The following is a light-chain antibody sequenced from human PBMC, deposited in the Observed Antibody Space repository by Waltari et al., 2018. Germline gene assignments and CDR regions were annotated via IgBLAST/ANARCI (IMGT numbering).Light chain of an antibody. CDR2: EAS. J-gene: IGKJ2*01. CDR3: QQSYSHPHT. V-gene: IGKV1-39*01. Sequence: DIQLRQSPYCLSVFVGDRVTVNCRASQRANINLKGYQQKPGKAPKLMIYEASNLQRWFPSRFSGSGSDTDFTLTITSLQPEDFATYFCQQSYSHPHTFGQGTKVEI. CDR1: QRANIN.